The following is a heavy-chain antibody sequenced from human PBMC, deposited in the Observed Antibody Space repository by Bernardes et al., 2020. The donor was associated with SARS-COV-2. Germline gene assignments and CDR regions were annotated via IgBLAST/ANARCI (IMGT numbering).Heavy chain of an antibody. CDR2: MNPNSGNT. Sequence: ASVKVSCKASGNSFTAYDVNWVFTWLRQAPGQGLEWMGWMNPNSGNTAYADKFEGKVIMTRNTSINTAFLHLNNLKSEDTAIYFCAGSFLPSYTSGWFVLDSWGQGSLVTVSS. D-gene: IGHD6-19*01. J-gene: IGHJ4*02. V-gene: IGHV1-8*02. CDR3: AGSFLPSYTSGWFVLDS. CDR1: GNSFTAYD.